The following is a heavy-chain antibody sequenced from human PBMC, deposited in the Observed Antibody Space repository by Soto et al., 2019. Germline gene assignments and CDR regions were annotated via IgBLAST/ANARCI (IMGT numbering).Heavy chain of an antibody. CDR3: ARGGGYDSFDY. J-gene: IGHJ4*02. Sequence: QLQLQESGSGLVKTSETLSLTCTVSGASISYGGFSWSWIRQSPGKVLEWIGYISHLESTYFHPSFKSRLSMSIDRTRNQFPLKLSSVTAADMAVYYCARGGGYDSFDYWGQGVLVTVSS. V-gene: IGHV4-30-2*06. CDR2: ISHLEST. CDR1: GASISYGGFS. D-gene: IGHD5-12*01.